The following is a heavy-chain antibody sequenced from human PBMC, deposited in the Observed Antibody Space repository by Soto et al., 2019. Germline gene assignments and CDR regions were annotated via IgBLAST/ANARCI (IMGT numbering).Heavy chain of an antibody. CDR2: INAGNGNT. V-gene: IGHV1-3*01. CDR1: GYTLTSYA. CDR3: ARGLNVYYSDY. Sequence: ASVKVCCKDSGYTLTSYARQWVRQAPGQRLEWMGWINAGNGNTKYSQKFQGRVTITRDTSASTAYMELNSMRSEDTAVYYCARGLNVYYSDYWGQGTLVTVSS. D-gene: IGHD3-16*01. J-gene: IGHJ4*02.